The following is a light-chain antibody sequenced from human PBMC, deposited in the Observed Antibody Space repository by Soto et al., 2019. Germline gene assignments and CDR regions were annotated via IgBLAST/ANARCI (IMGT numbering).Light chain of an antibody. V-gene: IGKV3-20*01. Sequence: ELLLTQSPGTLSLSPGDRATLSCRASQSLSNSFLAWYQQKPGQTPRLLISGASIRATDIPDRFSGSGSGTDFTLTISRLEPEDFAVYFCQQYGRLPLSFGGGTKVDIK. J-gene: IGKJ4*01. CDR3: QQYGRLPLS. CDR2: GAS. CDR1: QSLSNSF.